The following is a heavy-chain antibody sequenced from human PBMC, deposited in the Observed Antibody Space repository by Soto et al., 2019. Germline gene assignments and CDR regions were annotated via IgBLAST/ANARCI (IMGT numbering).Heavy chain of an antibody. V-gene: IGHV3-30-3*01. CDR3: ARDRRRGTAMVFPVGMDV. CDR1: GFTFSSYA. D-gene: IGHD5-18*01. Sequence: QVQLVESGGGVVQPGRSLRLSCAASGFTFSSYAMHWVRQAPGKGLEWVAVISYDGSNKFYADSVKGRFTISRDNSKNTLYLQMNSLRAEDTAVYYCARDRRRGTAMVFPVGMDVWGQGTTVTVSS. J-gene: IGHJ6*02. CDR2: ISYDGSNK.